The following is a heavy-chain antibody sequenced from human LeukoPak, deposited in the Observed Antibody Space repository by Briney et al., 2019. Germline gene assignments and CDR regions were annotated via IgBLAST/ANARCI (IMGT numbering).Heavy chain of an antibody. Sequence: GGSLRLSCAASGFTFDDYAMHWVRQAPGKGLEWVSGISWNSGSIGYADSVKGRFTISRDNAKNSLYLQMNSLRAEDMALYYCAKGHSRSGGMDVWGKGTTVTISS. V-gene: IGHV3-9*03. CDR2: ISWNSGSI. D-gene: IGHD6-19*01. CDR1: GFTFDDYA. CDR3: AKGHSRSGGMDV. J-gene: IGHJ6*04.